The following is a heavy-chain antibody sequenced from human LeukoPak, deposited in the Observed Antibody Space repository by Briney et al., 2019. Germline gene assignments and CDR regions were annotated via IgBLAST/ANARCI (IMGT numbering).Heavy chain of an antibody. CDR3: ARALSTQTTTARRGMDV. CDR2: ISASGGTT. J-gene: IGHJ6*02. V-gene: IGHV3-23*01. CDR1: GFTFSSHA. D-gene: IGHD1-26*01. Sequence: GGSLRLSCAGSGFTFSSHAMTWVRQAAGKRLKWVATISASGGTTHYADSVKGRFTISRDNSKDTLYVQMNSLRSEDTAKYYCARALSTQTTTARRGMDVWGQGTTVTVSS.